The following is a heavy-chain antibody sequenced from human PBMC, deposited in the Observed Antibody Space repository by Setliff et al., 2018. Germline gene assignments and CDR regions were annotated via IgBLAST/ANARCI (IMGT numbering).Heavy chain of an antibody. CDR1: GGSFSDSY. Sequence: SETLSLTCAVYGGSFSDSYWSWIRQPPGKGLEWIGEINHSGSTNYNPSLKSRVTISADTSKNQFSLKLSSVTAAATAVYYCARVPNFWSGYLDYWGQGTLVTVSS. D-gene: IGHD3-3*01. V-gene: IGHV4-34*01. J-gene: IGHJ4*02. CDR2: INHSGST. CDR3: ARVPNFWSGYLDY.